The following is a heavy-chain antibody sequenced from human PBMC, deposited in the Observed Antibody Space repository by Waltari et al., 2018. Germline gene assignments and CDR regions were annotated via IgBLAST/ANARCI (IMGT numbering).Heavy chain of an antibody. J-gene: IGHJ4*02. CDR3: AREGLGYCSGGSCFRAGFDY. D-gene: IGHD2-15*01. CDR2: IIPIFGTA. Sequence: QVQLVQSGAEVKKPGSSVKVSCKASGGTFSSYAISWVRQAPGQGLEWMGGIIPIFGTANYAQKFQGRVTITTDESTSTAYMELSSLRSEDTAVYYCAREGLGYCSGGSCFRAGFDYWGQGTLVTVSS. V-gene: IGHV1-69*05. CDR1: GGTFSSYA.